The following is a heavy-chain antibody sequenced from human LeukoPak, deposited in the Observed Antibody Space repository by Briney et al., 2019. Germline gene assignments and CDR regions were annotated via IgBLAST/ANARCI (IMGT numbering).Heavy chain of an antibody. J-gene: IGHJ5*02. Sequence: PGGSLRLSCAASGFTFSSYGMHWVRQAPGKGLEWVAVISYDGSNKYYADSVKGRFTISRDNSKNTLYLQMNSLRAEDTAVYYCAKELAMVRGVTKFDPWGQGTLVTVSS. CDR2: ISYDGSNK. D-gene: IGHD3-10*01. V-gene: IGHV3-30*18. CDR3: AKELAMVRGVTKFDP. CDR1: GFTFSSYG.